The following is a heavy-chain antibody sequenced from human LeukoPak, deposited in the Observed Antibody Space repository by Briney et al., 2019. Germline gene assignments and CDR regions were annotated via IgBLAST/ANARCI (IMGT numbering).Heavy chain of an antibody. D-gene: IGHD4-17*01. CDR3: ARVADYGDYADDY. CDR1: GFTFSSYS. V-gene: IGHV3-21*01. Sequence: GGSVRLSCAASGFTFSSYSMNWVRQAPGKGLEWVSSISSSSSYIYYADSVKGRFTISRDNAKNSLYLQMNSLRAEDTAVYYCARVADYGDYADDYWGQGTLVTVSS. CDR2: ISSSSSYI. J-gene: IGHJ4*02.